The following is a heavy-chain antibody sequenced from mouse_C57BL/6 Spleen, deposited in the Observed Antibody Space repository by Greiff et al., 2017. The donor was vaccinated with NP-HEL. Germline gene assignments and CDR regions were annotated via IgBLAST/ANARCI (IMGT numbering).Heavy chain of an antibody. D-gene: IGHD2-4*01. CDR3: ARGGYYDYNYAMDY. CDR1: GYSFTSYY. J-gene: IGHJ4*01. V-gene: IGHV1-66*01. CDR2: IYPGSGNT. Sequence: QVQLQQSGPELVKPWASVKISCKASGYSFTSYYIHWVKQRPGQGLEWIGWIYPGSGNTKYNEKFKGKATLTADTSSSTAYMQLSSLTSEDSAVYYCARGGYYDYNYAMDYWGQGTSVTVSS.